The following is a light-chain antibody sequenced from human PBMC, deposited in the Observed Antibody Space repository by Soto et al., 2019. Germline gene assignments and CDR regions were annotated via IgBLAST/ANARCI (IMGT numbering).Light chain of an antibody. J-gene: IGKJ5*01. CDR1: QSVSSSY. V-gene: IGKV3D-20*02. CDR3: HQRQYWPPIT. CDR2: DAS. Sequence: EIVLTQSPATLSLSPGERATLSCRASQSVSSSYLAWYQQRRGQAPRLLIYDASTRATAIPARFSGSGSGTEFTLTISSLQSEDFAVYYCHQRQYWPPITFGQGTRLEIK.